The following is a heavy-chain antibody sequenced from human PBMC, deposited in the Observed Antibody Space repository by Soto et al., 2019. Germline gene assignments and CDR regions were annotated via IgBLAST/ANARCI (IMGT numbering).Heavy chain of an antibody. CDR3: ARTLEMATPPNYFDY. CDR2: ISGSGGST. Sequence: EVQLLESGGGLVQPGGSLRLSCAASGFTFRRYAMSWFRQAPGKGLEWVSAISGSGGSTYYADSVKGRFTISRDNAKNSLYLQMNSLRAEDTAVYYCARTLEMATPPNYFDYWGQGTLVTVSS. D-gene: IGHD5-12*01. J-gene: IGHJ4*02. V-gene: IGHV3-23*01. CDR1: GFTFRRYA.